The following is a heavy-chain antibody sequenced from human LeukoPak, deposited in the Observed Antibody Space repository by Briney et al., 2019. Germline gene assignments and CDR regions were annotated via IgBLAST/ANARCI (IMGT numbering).Heavy chain of an antibody. V-gene: IGHV4-30-2*01. CDR2: IYHSGST. D-gene: IGHD6-13*01. CDR3: ASYGSVWYSSSWYSSFDY. Sequence: SQTLSLTCAVSGGSISSGGYSWSWIRQPPGKGLEWIGYIYHSGSTYYNPSLKSRVTISVDTSKNQFSLKLSSVTAADTAVYYCASYGSVWYSSSWYSSFDYWGQGTLVTVSS. CDR1: GGSISSGGYS. J-gene: IGHJ4*02.